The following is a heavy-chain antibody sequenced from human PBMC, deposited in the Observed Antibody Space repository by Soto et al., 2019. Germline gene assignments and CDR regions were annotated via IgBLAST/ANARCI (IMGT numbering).Heavy chain of an antibody. D-gene: IGHD5-18*01. V-gene: IGHV3-21*01. CDR3: ARALNSYGFSFLDY. J-gene: IGHJ4*02. Sequence: PGGSLRLSCAASGFTVGSHAMSWVRQAPGKGLEWVSSISSSSSYIYYADSVKGRFTISRDNAKNSLYLQMNSLRAEDTAVYYCARALNSYGFSFLDYWGQGTLVTVSS. CDR2: ISSSSSYI. CDR1: GFTVGSHA.